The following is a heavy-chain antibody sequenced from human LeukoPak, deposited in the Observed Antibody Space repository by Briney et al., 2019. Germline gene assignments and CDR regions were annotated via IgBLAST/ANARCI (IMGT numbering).Heavy chain of an antibody. CDR1: GYSISSGYF. J-gene: IGHJ4*02. D-gene: IGHD5-12*01. CDR2: IYYSGST. V-gene: IGHV4-61*01. Sequence: SETLSLTCTVSGYSISSGYFWGWIRQPPGKGLEWIGYIYYSGSTNHNPSLKSRATISVDTSKNQFSLKLSSVTAADTAMYYCARVSGYDWESFYDYWGQGSLVTVSS. CDR3: ARVSGYDWESFYDY.